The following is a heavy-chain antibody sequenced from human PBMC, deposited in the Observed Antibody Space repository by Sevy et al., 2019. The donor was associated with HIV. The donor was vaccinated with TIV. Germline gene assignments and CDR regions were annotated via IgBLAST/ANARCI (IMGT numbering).Heavy chain of an antibody. J-gene: IGHJ4*02. D-gene: IGHD3-22*01. CDR3: AKESAYYDSSGYYTDGGYFDY. Sequence: GGSLRLSCAASGFTFSSYAMSWVRQAPGKGLEWVSAISGSGGSTYYADSVKGRFTISRENSKNTRYLQMNSLRAEDTAVYYCAKESAYYDSSGYYTDGGYFDYWGQGTLVTVSS. V-gene: IGHV3-23*01. CDR2: ISGSGGST. CDR1: GFTFSSYA.